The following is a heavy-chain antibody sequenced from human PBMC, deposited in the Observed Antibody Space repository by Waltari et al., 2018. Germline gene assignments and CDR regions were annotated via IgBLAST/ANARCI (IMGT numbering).Heavy chain of an antibody. CDR2: LYSAGAT. V-gene: IGHV3-66*02. J-gene: IGHJ3*01. Sequence: DVQVVESGGGLVQPGGSLSLSCAASGFVVHHKDLNWVRQAPGKVLEWVSILYSAGATYYADSVQGRFTVSRDNFRNTLYLQMNSLRAEDTAVYYCESMTYHYDSDGLLTDVIDLWGQGTKVTVSS. D-gene: IGHD3-9*01. CDR3: ESMTYHYDSDGLLTDVIDL. CDR1: GFVVHHKD.